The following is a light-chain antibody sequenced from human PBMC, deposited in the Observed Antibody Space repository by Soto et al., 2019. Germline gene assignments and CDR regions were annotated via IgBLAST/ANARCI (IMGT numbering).Light chain of an antibody. J-gene: IGKJ1*01. CDR1: QSVSSSY. Sequence: EIQLVLSPGTLSLSPGERATLSCRALQSVSSSYLAWYQQKPGQAPRLLIYGASSRATSIPDRFSGSGSGTDFTLTIRRLEPEDFAVYYCQQYGSSFPWTFGQGTKVDI. V-gene: IGKV3-20*01. CDR3: QQYGSSFPWT. CDR2: GAS.